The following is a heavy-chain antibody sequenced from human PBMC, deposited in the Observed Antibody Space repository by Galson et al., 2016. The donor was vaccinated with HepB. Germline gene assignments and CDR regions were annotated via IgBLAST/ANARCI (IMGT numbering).Heavy chain of an antibody. CDR2: IWYDGSNK. CDR1: GFTFSSYG. V-gene: IGHV3-33*01. J-gene: IGHJ4*02. CDR3: ARDSVGFSSLFGVTPGGY. Sequence: SLRLSCAASGFTFSSYGMHWVRQAPGKGLEWVAVIWYDGSNKYYADSVKGRFTISRDNSKNTLYLQMNSLRAEDTAVYYCARDSVGFSSLFGVTPGGYWGQGTLVTVSS. D-gene: IGHD3-16*01.